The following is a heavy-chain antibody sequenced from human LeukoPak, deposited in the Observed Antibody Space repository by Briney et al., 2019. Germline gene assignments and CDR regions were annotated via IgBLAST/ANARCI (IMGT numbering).Heavy chain of an antibody. CDR2: ISSSSSYI. Sequence: GGSLRLSCAASGFTFSSYSMNWVRQAPGKGLEWVSSISSSSSYIYYADSVKGRFTISRDNAKNSLYLQMNSLRAEDTAVYYCARGSAGYSYGTVYYYYYVDVWGKGTTVTVSS. J-gene: IGHJ6*03. V-gene: IGHV3-21*01. CDR1: GFTFSSYS. CDR3: ARGSAGYSYGTVYYYYYVDV. D-gene: IGHD5-18*01.